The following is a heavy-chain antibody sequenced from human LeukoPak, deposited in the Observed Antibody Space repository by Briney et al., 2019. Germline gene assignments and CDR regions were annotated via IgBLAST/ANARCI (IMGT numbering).Heavy chain of an antibody. V-gene: IGHV4-30-4*08. Sequence: SETLSLTCTVSGGSISCGDYYWSWIRQPPGKGLEWIGYIYYSGSTYYNPSLKSRVTISVDTSKNQFSLKLSSVTAADTAVYYCARVELTGDLYYYYYMDVWGKGTTVTVSS. D-gene: IGHD7-27*01. J-gene: IGHJ6*03. CDR2: IYYSGST. CDR1: GGSISCGDYY. CDR3: ARVELTGDLYYYYYMDV.